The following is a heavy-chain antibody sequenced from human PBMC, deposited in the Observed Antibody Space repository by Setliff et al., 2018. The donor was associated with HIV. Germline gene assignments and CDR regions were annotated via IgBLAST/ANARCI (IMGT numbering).Heavy chain of an antibody. J-gene: IGHJ4*02. V-gene: IGHV4-39*07. Sequence: SETLSLTCTVSGGSISSVNYYWNWIRQPPGKGLEWVAEINHSGSTKYNPSLKSRVTISADTSKNQFSLRLTSVTAADTALYYCARVYGSGYYFDYWGQGTLVTV. CDR3: ARVYGSGYYFDY. CDR2: INHSGST. D-gene: IGHD6-25*01. CDR1: GGSISSVNYY.